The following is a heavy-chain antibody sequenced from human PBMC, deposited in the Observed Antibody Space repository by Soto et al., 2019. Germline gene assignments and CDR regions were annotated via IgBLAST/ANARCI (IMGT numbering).Heavy chain of an antibody. J-gene: IGHJ5*02. V-gene: IGHV4-59*12. Sequence: SETLSLTCTVSGGSISGYYWSWLRQPPGKGLEWIGYINNSGSTNYNPSLKSRVTISVDTSKNQFSLKLSSVTAADTAVYYCARSIDPWGQGTLVTSPQ. CDR3: ARSIDP. CDR2: INNSGST. CDR1: GGSISGYY.